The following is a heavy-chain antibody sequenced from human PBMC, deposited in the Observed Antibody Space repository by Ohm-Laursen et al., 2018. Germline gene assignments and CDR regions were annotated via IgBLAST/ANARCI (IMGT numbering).Heavy chain of an antibody. D-gene: IGHD3-22*01. CDR1: GFTFADYA. Sequence: SLRLSCAAPGFTFADYAMSWVRQAPGKGLEWVGFIRSKAYGGTTEYAASVKDRFTISRDDSKNIAYLQMNSLKTEDTAVYYCLYDSSGYNYYFDFWGQGTLVTVSS. J-gene: IGHJ4*02. V-gene: IGHV3-49*04. CDR3: LYDSSGYNYYFDF. CDR2: IRSKAYGGTT.